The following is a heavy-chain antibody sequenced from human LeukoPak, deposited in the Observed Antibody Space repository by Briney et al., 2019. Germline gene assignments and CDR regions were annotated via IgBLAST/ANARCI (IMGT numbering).Heavy chain of an antibody. Sequence: PSETLSLTCTVSGGSISSYYWSWIRQPAGKGLEWIGRIYTSGSTNYNPSLKSRVTMSVDSSKNQFSLKLSSVTAADTAVYYCARDEGSSWATVGYYYYYMDVWGKGTTVTVSS. D-gene: IGHD6-13*01. CDR3: ARDEGSSWATVGYYYYYMDV. J-gene: IGHJ6*03. CDR2: IYTSGST. CDR1: GGSISSYY. V-gene: IGHV4-4*07.